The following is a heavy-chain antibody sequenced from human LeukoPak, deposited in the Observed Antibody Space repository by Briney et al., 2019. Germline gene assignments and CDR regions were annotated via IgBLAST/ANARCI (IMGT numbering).Heavy chain of an antibody. CDR1: GGSFSGYY. D-gene: IGHD6-6*01. V-gene: IGHV4-34*01. CDR2: INHSGST. J-gene: IGHJ4*02. CDR3: ARVYIAARRGFDY. Sequence: SETLSLTCAVYGGSFSGYYWSWIRQPTGKGLEWIGEINHSGSTNYNPSLKSRVTISVDTSKNQFSLKLSSVTAADTAVYYCARVYIAARRGFDYWGQGTLVTVSS.